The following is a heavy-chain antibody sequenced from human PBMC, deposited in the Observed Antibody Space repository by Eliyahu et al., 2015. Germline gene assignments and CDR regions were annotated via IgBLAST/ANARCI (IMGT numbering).Heavy chain of an antibody. V-gene: IGHV4-34*01. J-gene: IGHJ5*02. CDR2: IXHXGTT. CDR3: ARGLRARITGTGWFDP. Sequence: QVQLQQWGAGLLKPSETLSLXCAVYGGSFSGXYWXWXRQPPGKGLEWIGEIXHXGTTNYNPXXKSRVTISVDTSKNQFSLKLSSVTAADTAVYYCARGLRARITGTGWFDPWGQGTLVTVSS. D-gene: IGHD1-20*01. CDR1: GGSFSGXY.